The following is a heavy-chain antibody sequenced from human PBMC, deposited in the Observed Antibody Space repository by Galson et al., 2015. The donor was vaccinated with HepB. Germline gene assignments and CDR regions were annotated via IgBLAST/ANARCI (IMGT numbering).Heavy chain of an antibody. CDR3: AKAPPPPPLAVAGSNAFDI. CDR2: ISGSGGST. CDR1: GFTFSSYA. Sequence: SLRLSCAASGFTFSSYAMSWVRQAPGKGLEWDSAISGSGGSTYHADSVKGRFTISRDNSKNTLYLQMNSLRAEDTAVYYCAKAPPPPPLAVAGSNAFDIWGQGTMVTVSS. V-gene: IGHV3-23*01. J-gene: IGHJ3*02. D-gene: IGHD6-19*01.